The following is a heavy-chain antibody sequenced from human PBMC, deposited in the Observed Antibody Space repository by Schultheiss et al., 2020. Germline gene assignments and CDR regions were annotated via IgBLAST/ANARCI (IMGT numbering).Heavy chain of an antibody. CDR2: ISSSSSYI. CDR3: ARSGAFTYYYDSSGYFPILFDY. D-gene: IGHD3-22*01. Sequence: GGSLRLSCAASGFTFSNAWMNWVRQAPGKGLEWVSSISSSSSYIYYADSVKGRFTISRDNAKNSLYLQMNSLRAEDTAVYYCARSGAFTYYYDSSGYFPILFDYWGQGTLVTVSS. V-gene: IGHV3-21*01. CDR1: GFTFSNAW. J-gene: IGHJ4*02.